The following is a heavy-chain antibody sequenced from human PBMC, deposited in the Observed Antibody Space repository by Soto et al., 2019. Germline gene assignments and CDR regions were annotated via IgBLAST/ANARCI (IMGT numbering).Heavy chain of an antibody. J-gene: IGHJ5*02. CDR1: GGSISSYY. CDR2: IYYSGST. D-gene: IGHD3-22*01. V-gene: IGHV4-59*08. Sequence: PSETLSLTCTVSGGSISSYYWSWIRQPPGKGLEWIGYIYYSGSTNYNPSLKSRVTISVDTSKNQFSLKLSSVTAADTAVYYCSGYYDSSGYSDWFDPWGQGTLVTVSS. CDR3: SGYYDSSGYSDWFDP.